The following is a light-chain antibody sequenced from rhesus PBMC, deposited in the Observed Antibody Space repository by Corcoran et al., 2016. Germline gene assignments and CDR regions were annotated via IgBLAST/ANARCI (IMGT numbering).Light chain of an antibody. Sequence: QSALTQPPSVSKSLGQSVTISCTGTNSDIGTYNGVSWYQQYSGTAPRLLIYDLNKRPSGVSDRFSGSKSGNTASLTISGVKGEDEAHYYCCSYRSGSTYIFGSGTRLTVL. J-gene: IGLJ1*01. V-gene: IGLV2-38*01. CDR2: DLN. CDR3: CSYRSGSTYI. CDR1: NSDIGTYNG.